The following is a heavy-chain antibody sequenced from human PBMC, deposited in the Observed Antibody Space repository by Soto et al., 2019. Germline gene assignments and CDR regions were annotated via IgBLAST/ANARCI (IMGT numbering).Heavy chain of an antibody. V-gene: IGHV1-69*12. J-gene: IGHJ6*02. CDR3: ARDLNTMVRGVRSPYYYYGMDV. D-gene: IGHD3-10*01. CDR1: GGTFSSYA. Sequence: QVQLVQSGAEVKKPGSSVKVSCKASGGTFSSYAISWVRQAPGQGLEWMGGIIPIFGTANYAQKFQGRVTINADESTSTAYMELSSLRSADTAVYYCARDLNTMVRGVRSPYYYYGMDVWGQGTTVTVSS. CDR2: IIPIFGTA.